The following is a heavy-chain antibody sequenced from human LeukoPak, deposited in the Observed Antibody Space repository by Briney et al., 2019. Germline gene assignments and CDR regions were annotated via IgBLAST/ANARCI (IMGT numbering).Heavy chain of an antibody. J-gene: IGHJ4*02. Sequence: GGSLRLSCAASGFTFSSYGMSWVRQAPGRGLEWVSTITDNGGTSYYADSVKGRFTISRDSSKNMLYLQMNSVRVEDTALYYCAKLIPYSGWPYDYWGQGTRVTVSS. CDR3: AKLIPYSGWPYDY. D-gene: IGHD5-12*01. V-gene: IGHV3-23*01. CDR2: ITDNGGTS. CDR1: GFTFSSYG.